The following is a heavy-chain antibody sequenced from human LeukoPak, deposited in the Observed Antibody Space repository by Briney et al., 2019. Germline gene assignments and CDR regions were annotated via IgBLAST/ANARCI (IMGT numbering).Heavy chain of an antibody. CDR3: VADEPRLRFDQMDV. V-gene: IGHV4-39*02. Sequence: SETLSLTCTVSGGTISSSIYYWGWIGQPLGKGLEWIGSIYYNGNTYYNTSLKSRITISVNTTTTHVSLNLRSVTAADTAVYYCVADEPRLRFDQMDVWGKGTTVTVSS. J-gene: IGHJ6*04. CDR2: IYYNGNT. D-gene: IGHD3-16*01. CDR1: GGTISSSIYY.